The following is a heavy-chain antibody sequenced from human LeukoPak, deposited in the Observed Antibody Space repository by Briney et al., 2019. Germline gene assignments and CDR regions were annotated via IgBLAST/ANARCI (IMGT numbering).Heavy chain of an antibody. J-gene: IGHJ3*02. D-gene: IGHD3-10*01. Sequence: GGSLRLSCAASGFTFSTYSMNWVRQAPGRGLEWVSSISSSSTYIYYPDSVKGRFTISRDNAKNSLYLQMNSLTAEDTAVYYCASRSYHAFDIWGQGTMVTVSS. V-gene: IGHV3-21*04. CDR3: ASRSYHAFDI. CDR2: ISSSSTYI. CDR1: GFTFSTYS.